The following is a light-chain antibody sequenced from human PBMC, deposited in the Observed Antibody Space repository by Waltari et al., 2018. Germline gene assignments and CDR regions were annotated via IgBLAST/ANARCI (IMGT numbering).Light chain of an antibody. V-gene: IGKV3-20*01. Sequence: EIVLTQSPGPLSLSPGDRATLSCRASQTFSTIALSWYQQKPGQAPRVLIYSTYNRATGIPDRFSGSGSGTDFTLTINRLAPEDFAMYYCQQYDGIVVTFGGGTKVEI. CDR1: QTFSTIA. J-gene: IGKJ4*01. CDR2: STY. CDR3: QQYDGIVVT.